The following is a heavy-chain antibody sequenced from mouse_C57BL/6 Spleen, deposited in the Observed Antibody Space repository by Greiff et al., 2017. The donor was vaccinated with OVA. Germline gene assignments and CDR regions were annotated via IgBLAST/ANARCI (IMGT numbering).Heavy chain of an antibody. CDR1: GYTFTTYP. CDR3: ARSPNWGGAMDY. J-gene: IGHJ4*01. Sequence: VQRVESGAELVKPGASAKMSCKASGYTFTTYPIEWMKQNHGKSLEWIGNFHPYNDDTKYNEKFKGKATLTVEKSSSTVYLELSRLTSDDSAVYYCARSPNWGGAMDYWGQGTSVTVSS. D-gene: IGHD4-1*01. CDR2: FHPYNDDT. V-gene: IGHV1-47*01.